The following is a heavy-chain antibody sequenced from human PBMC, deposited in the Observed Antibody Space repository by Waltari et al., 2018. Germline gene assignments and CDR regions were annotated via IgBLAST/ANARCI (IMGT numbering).Heavy chain of an antibody. Sequence: QVQLQQWGAGLLKPSETLSLTCAVYGGSLRRYSWRWLRQPPGKGLAWSGESNHSGSNNYNPSLNSRVTIAVDTAKNQFSLKLSSVTAADTAVYYCARERYSSSWYRPKGYYFDYWGQGTLVTVSS. CDR2: SNHSGSN. CDR3: ARERYSSSWYRPKGYYFDY. CDR1: GGSLRRYS. V-gene: IGHV4-34*01. J-gene: IGHJ4*02. D-gene: IGHD6-13*01.